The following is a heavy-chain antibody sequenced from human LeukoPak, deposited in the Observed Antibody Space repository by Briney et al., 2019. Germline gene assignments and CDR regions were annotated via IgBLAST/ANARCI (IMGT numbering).Heavy chain of an antibody. J-gene: IGHJ4*02. Sequence: PGGSLRLSCAASGYTFTYYVIHWVRQAPGQRLEWMGWINAGNGNTKYSQEFQGRLTITRDTSASTAYMELSSLRSEDMAVYYCARDYGDYPFDYWGQGTLVTVSS. CDR3: ARDYGDYPFDY. CDR1: GYTFTYYV. V-gene: IGHV1-3*03. D-gene: IGHD4-17*01. CDR2: INAGNGNT.